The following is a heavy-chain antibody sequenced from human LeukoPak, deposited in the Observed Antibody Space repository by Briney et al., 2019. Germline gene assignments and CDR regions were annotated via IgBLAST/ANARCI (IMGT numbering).Heavy chain of an antibody. D-gene: IGHD3-16*02. Sequence: ASVKVSCKASGYTFTSYAMHWVRQAPGQRLEWMGWINAGNGNTKYSQKFQGRVTITRDTSASTAYMELSSLRSEDTAVYYCARAGVIARNWFDPWGQGTLVTISS. CDR1: GYTFTSYA. CDR2: INAGNGNT. J-gene: IGHJ5*02. V-gene: IGHV1-3*01. CDR3: ARAGVIARNWFDP.